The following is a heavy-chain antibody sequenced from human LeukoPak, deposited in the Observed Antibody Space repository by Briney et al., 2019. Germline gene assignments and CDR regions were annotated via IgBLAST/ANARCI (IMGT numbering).Heavy chain of an antibody. CDR1: GGSITSYY. CDR3: ARGGVNYKIAGP. CDR2: IYYSGST. J-gene: IGHJ5*02. Sequence: PSETLSLTCTVSGGSITSYYWSWIRQPPGKGLEWIGYIYYSGSTNYNPSLKSQVTISVDTSKNQFSLKPSSVTAADTAVYYCARGGVNYKIAGPWGQGALVTVSS. D-gene: IGHD3-10*01. V-gene: IGHV4-59*01.